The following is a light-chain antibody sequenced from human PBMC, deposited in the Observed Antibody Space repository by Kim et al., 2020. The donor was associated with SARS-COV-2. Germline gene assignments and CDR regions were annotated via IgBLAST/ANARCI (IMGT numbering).Light chain of an antibody. CDR3: SSFTTSSTYV. CDR1: SSDVGGYIY. V-gene: IGLV2-14*03. CDR2: DVI. J-gene: IGLJ1*01. Sequence: QSALTQPASVSGSPGQSITISCTGTSSDVGGYIYVSWYQQHPGKAPKLMIYDVINRPSGISNRFSGSKSGSTASLTISGLQAEDEADYYCSSFTTSSTYVFGSGTKVTVL.